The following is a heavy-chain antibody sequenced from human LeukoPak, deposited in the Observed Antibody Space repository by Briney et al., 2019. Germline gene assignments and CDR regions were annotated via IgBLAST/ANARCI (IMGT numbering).Heavy chain of an antibody. D-gene: IGHD6-13*01. J-gene: IGHJ4*02. Sequence: GGSLRLSCAASGFTFSSYAMNWVRQAPGKGLEWVSALSGSGSTTYYADSVKGRLTISRDNSKNTLFLEMNSLRVEDTAVYYCAKAGYSSSWPLDYWGQGTQVTVSS. CDR1: GFTFSSYA. CDR2: LSGSGSTT. V-gene: IGHV3-23*01. CDR3: AKAGYSSSWPLDY.